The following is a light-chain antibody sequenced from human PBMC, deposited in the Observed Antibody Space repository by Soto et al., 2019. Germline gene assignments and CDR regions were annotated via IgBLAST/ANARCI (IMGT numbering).Light chain of an antibody. V-gene: IGLV1-51*01. J-gene: IGLJ2*01. CDR2: DNN. CDR3: GTWDSSLSAVV. CDR1: SSNIGNNY. Sequence: QSVLTQPPSVSAAPGQKVTISCSGSSSNIGNNYVSWYQQLPGTAPKLLIYDNNKRPSGIPDRFPGSKSGTSATLGITGLQTGDEADYYCGTWDSSLSAVVFGGGTKLPS.